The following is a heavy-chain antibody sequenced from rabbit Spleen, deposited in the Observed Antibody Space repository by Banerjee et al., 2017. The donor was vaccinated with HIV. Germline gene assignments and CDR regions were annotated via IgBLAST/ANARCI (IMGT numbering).Heavy chain of an antibody. Sequence: QSLLVSGGDMLDPEGALPLLSSASAFSFSSTYSICWVRQAPGKGPVLIGCIYGGSTGGTYAAAWAKGRFSTSKNSSSTVALQKTSLTAADTAAYFCARDNGAGFSTCGMGLWGPGPLSTS. J-gene: IGHJ6*01. CDR3: ARDNGAGFSTCGMGL. D-gene: IGHD3-1*01. CDR1: AFSFSSTYS. V-gene: IGHV1S40*01. CDR2: IYGGSTGGT.